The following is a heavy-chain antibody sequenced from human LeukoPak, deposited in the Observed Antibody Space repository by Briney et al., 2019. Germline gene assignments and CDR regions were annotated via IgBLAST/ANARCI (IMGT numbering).Heavy chain of an antibody. J-gene: IGHJ4*02. CDR3: ARSQVNWDGYITPLDH. Sequence: GASVKVSCKASGYTFTGYYMHWVRQAPGQGLEWMGWINPNSGGTNYAQKFQGRVTMTRDTSISTAYMELSRLRSDDTAVYYCARSQVNWDGYITPLDHWGQGILVTVSS. CDR1: GYTFTGYY. V-gene: IGHV1-2*02. CDR2: INPNSGGT. D-gene: IGHD5-24*01.